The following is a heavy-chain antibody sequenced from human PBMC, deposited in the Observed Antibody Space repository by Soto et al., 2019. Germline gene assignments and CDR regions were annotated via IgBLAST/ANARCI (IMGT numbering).Heavy chain of an antibody. V-gene: IGHV4-34*01. J-gene: IGHJ4*02. D-gene: IGHD6-19*01. CDR1: GGSFSGYY. Sequence: QVQLQQWGAGLLKPSETLSLTCAVYGGSFSGYYWSWIRQPPGKGLEWIGEINHSGSTNYNPSLKSRVTISVDPSKSQFSLKLSSVTAADTAVYYCARGWSGWRVWLDYWGQGTLVTVSS. CDR3: ARGWSGWRVWLDY. CDR2: INHSGST.